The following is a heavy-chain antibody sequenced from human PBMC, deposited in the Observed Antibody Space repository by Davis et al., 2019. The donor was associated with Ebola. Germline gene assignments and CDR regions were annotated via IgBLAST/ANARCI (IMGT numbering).Heavy chain of an antibody. J-gene: IGHJ6*02. Sequence: MPSETLSLTCTVSGGSISSYYWSWIRQPPGKGLEWIGYIYYSGSTNYNPSLKSRVTISVDTSKNQFSLKLSSVTAADTAVYYCARVDTATGMDVWGQGTTVTVSS. CDR2: IYYSGST. V-gene: IGHV4-59*08. D-gene: IGHD5-18*01. CDR1: GGSISSYY. CDR3: ARVDTATGMDV.